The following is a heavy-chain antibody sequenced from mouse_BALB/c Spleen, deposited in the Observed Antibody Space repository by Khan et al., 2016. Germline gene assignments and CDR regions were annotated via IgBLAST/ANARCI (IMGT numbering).Heavy chain of an antibody. CDR3: AIAFCYCDV. CDR2: INRDSSTI. J-gene: IGHJ1*01. CDR1: GFAFSRYW. Sequence: EVKLLESGGGLVQPGGSLKLSCAASGFAFSRYWMSWVRQAPGKGLEWIGEINRDSSTINYTPSLKDKFIISRDNAKNTLYLQMSKVRYEDTALYYCAIAFCYCDVWGPRTTLPLSS. V-gene: IGHV4-1*02.